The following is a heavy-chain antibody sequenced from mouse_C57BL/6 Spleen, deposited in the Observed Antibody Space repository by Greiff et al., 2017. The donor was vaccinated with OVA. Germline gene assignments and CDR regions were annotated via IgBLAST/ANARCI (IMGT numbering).Heavy chain of an antibody. Sequence: VQLKQSGPELVKPGASVKISCKASGYSFTGYYMNWVKQSPEKSLEWIGEINPSTGGTTYNQKFKAKATLTVDKSSSTAYMQLKSLTSEDSAVYYCARRRLLRPLYAMDYWGQGTSVTVSS. J-gene: IGHJ4*01. CDR1: GYSFTGYY. CDR3: ARRRLLRPLYAMDY. V-gene: IGHV1-42*01. D-gene: IGHD2-3*01. CDR2: INPSTGGT.